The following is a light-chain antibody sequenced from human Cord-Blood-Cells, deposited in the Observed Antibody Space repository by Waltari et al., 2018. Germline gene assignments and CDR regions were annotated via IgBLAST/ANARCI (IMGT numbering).Light chain of an antibody. Sequence: DIQMTHSPSSLSASVGDRVTITCQASQEISIYLNWYQQKPGKAPKLLIYDASNLETGVPSRFSGSGSGTDFTFTISSLQPEDIATYYCQQYDNLPPLTFGGGTKVEIK. CDR1: QEISIY. CDR2: DAS. CDR3: QQYDNLPPLT. J-gene: IGKJ4*01. V-gene: IGKV1-33*01.